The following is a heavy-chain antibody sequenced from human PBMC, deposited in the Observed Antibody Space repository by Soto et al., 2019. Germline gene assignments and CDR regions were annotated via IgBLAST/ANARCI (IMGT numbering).Heavy chain of an antibody. D-gene: IGHD2-8*01. Sequence: SETLSLTCTVSGGSISSGDYYWSWIRQPPGKGLEWIGYIYYSGSTYYNPSLKSRVTISVDTSKNQFSLKLSSVTAADTAVYYCARAGSYCTNGVCYDRFDPWGQGTLVTVSS. J-gene: IGHJ5*02. CDR1: GGSISSGDYY. CDR2: IYYSGST. V-gene: IGHV4-30-4*01. CDR3: ARAGSYCTNGVCYDRFDP.